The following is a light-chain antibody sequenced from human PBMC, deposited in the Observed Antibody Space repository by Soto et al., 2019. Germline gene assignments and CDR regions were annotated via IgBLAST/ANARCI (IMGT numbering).Light chain of an antibody. CDR2: EVN. CDR1: TSDIGGYNY. CDR3: SSHGGNSPYV. J-gene: IGLJ1*01. Sequence: QSALTQPPSASGSPGQSVAISCTGTTSDIGGYNYVSWYQQHPGKAPKLMIYEVNKRPSGVPDRFSGYKSGNTASLTVSGLQDEDEADYYCSSHGGNSPYVFGTGTKLTVL. V-gene: IGLV2-8*01.